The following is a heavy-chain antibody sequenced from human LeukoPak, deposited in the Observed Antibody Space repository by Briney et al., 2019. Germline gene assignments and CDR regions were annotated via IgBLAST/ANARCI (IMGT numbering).Heavy chain of an antibody. CDR3: AREYRTTVTTNWFDL. J-gene: IGHJ5*02. CDR1: GGSISSYY. D-gene: IGHD4-17*01. Sequence: SETLSLTCTVSGGSISSYYWTWIRQPAGKGLEWIGRIDPSGSTNYNPSLKSRVTMSVDTPNNQFSLKLSSVTAADTAVYYCAREYRTTVTTNWFDLWGQGTLVTVSS. CDR2: IDPSGST. V-gene: IGHV4-4*07.